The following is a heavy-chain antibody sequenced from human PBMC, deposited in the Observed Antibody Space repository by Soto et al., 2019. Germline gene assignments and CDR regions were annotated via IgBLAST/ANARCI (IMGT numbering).Heavy chain of an antibody. CDR2: ISGSGGST. J-gene: IGHJ4*02. CDR3: AKDRGLYYYDSSGYWG. D-gene: IGHD3-22*01. V-gene: IGHV3-23*04. Sequence: EVQLVESGGGLVKPGGSLRLSCAASGFTFSSYAMSWVRQAPGKGLEWVSAISGSGGSTYYADSVKGRFTISRDNSKNTLYLQMNSLRAEDTAVYYCAKDRGLYYYDSSGYWGWGQGTLVTVSS. CDR1: GFTFSSYA.